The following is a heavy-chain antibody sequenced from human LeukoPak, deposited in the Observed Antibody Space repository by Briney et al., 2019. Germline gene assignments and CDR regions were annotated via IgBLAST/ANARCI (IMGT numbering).Heavy chain of an antibody. CDR2: IYTSGDT. CDR1: GGSISSYY. J-gene: IGHJ4*02. V-gene: IGHV4-4*07. Sequence: PSETLSLTCTVSGGSISSYYWSWVRQPAGKGLEWIGRIYTSGDTTYNPSLKSRVTMSVDTSKNQFSLKLTSVTAADTAVYYCARDQGWPFHFDCWGQGALVIVSS. D-gene: IGHD6-19*01. CDR3: ARDQGWPFHFDC.